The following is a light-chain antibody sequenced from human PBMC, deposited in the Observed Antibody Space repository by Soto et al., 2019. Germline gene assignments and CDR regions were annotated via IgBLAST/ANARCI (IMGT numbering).Light chain of an antibody. V-gene: IGKV3-20*01. CDR3: QQYGSSPIT. CDR2: GAS. Sequence: EIVLTQSPGTLSLSPGERATLSCRASQSVSSSYLAWYQQKPGQAPRLLIYGASSRATGIPDRFSGSGSGTDFTLTIRRLEPEDWAVYYCQQYGSSPITFGPGTKVDIK. J-gene: IGKJ3*01. CDR1: QSVSSSY.